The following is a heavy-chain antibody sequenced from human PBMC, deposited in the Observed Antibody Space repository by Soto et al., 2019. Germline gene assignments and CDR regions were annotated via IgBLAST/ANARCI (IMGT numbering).Heavy chain of an antibody. J-gene: IGHJ5*02. CDR2: IYYSGRT. D-gene: IGHD6-19*01. Sequence: SETLSLTCTVSGGSISSSSYYWGWIRQPPGKGLEWIGSIYYSGRTYYNPSLKSRVTISVDTSKNQFSLNLSSVTAADTAVYYCSSRQQWLVIFDPWGQGTLVTVSS. CDR1: GGSISSSSYY. CDR3: SSRQQWLVIFDP. V-gene: IGHV4-39*01.